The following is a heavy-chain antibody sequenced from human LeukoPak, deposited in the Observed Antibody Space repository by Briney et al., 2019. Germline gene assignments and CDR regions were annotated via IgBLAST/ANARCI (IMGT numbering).Heavy chain of an antibody. CDR2: ITNAGNTI. D-gene: IGHD2-15*01. CDR3: ARNLGYCSGETCYYFDP. CDR1: GFTFSDYY. V-gene: IGHV3-11*04. Sequence: GGSLRLSCAASGFTFSDYYMSWIRQAPGKELEWISYITNAGNTIYYADSVKGRFTISRDNAKNSLYLQMSSLRAEDTAMYYCARNLGYCSGETCYYFDPWGQGTLVTVSS. J-gene: IGHJ5*02.